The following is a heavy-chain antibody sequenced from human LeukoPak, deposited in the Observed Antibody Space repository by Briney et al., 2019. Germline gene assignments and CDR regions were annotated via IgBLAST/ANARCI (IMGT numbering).Heavy chain of an antibody. CDR3: ATTYGAGFDY. D-gene: IGHD4-17*01. V-gene: IGHV3-30*04. J-gene: IGHJ4*02. Sequence: PGTSLRLSCAVSTLTFSDYAIHWVRQAPGKGLEWMALTSYDGGNKHYTDSVKGRFTISRDNSKNTVYLQMSSLRRNDTAVYYCATTYGAGFDYWGQGTLVTVSS. CDR1: TLTFSDYA. CDR2: TSYDGGNK.